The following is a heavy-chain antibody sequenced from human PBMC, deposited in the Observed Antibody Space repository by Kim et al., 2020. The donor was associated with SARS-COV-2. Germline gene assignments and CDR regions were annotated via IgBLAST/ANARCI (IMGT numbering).Heavy chain of an antibody. J-gene: IGHJ6*02. CDR3: ARDRDYDILTGYFKMGDYYYGMDV. Sequence: ASVKVSCKASGYTFTTYGITWVRQAPGEGLEWMGWISPYNGNTKYAQKIQGRVTMTTDTPTSTAYLDLRSLRSDDSAVYYCARDRDYDILTGYFKMGDYYYGMDVWGQETTVTVSS. D-gene: IGHD3-9*01. CDR1: GYTFTTYG. CDR2: ISPYNGNT. V-gene: IGHV1-18*01.